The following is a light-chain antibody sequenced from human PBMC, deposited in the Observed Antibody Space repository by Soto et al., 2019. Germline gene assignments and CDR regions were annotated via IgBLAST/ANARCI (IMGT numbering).Light chain of an antibody. CDR3: ISFTTSSTSYV. J-gene: IGLJ1*01. CDR1: SSDVGLYNY. V-gene: IGLV2-14*01. Sequence: QSALTQPASVSGSPGQSITISCTGTSSDVGLYNYVSWYQQYPGKAPKLMIFEVSNRPSGVSNRFSGSKSGNTASLTISGLQAEDEADYYCISFTTSSTSYVFGTGTMLTVL. CDR2: EVS.